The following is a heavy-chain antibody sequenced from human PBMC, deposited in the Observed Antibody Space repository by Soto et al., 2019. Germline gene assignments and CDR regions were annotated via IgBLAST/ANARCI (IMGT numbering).Heavy chain of an antibody. D-gene: IGHD2-15*01. CDR2: IVPLSDRT. Sequence: QVQLVQSGAEVKKPGSSLKVSCKVFGETLNSNPIGWVRQAPGQGLEWVGGIVPLSDRTNYAQELQGRVTVIADGSTSTVYMELSNLKSDDTAVYYCARKSGRDCHSGGGCFSLDVWGRGSLITVSS. J-gene: IGHJ4*02. V-gene: IGHV1-69*01. CDR3: ARKSGRDCHSGGGCFSLDV. CDR1: GETLNSNP.